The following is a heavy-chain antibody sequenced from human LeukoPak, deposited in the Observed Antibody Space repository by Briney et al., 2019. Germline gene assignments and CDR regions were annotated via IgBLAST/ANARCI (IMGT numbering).Heavy chain of an antibody. CDR3: ARESKSYDGSGYYHDY. CDR1: GGSISSSSYY. J-gene: IGHJ4*02. Sequence: SETLSLTCRVSGGSISSSSYYWGWIRRPPGKGLEWIGRIYTSGSTDSNPSLRSRVTMSVDTSRNQFSLKLTSVTAADTAVYYCARESKSYDGSGYYHDYWGQGTLVTVSS. CDR2: IYTSGST. V-gene: IGHV4-39*07. D-gene: IGHD3-22*01.